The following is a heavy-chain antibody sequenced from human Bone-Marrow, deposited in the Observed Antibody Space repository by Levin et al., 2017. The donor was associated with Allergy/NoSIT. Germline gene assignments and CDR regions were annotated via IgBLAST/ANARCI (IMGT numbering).Heavy chain of an antibody. CDR1: GFTFSSYA. CDR2: ISGSGGST. V-gene: IGHV3-23*01. CDR3: AKSPPHNGDPLYY. J-gene: IGHJ4*02. Sequence: GESLKISCAASGFTFSSYAISWVRQAPGKGLEWVSAISGSGGSTYYADSVKGRFTISRDNSKNTLYLQMNSLRAEDTAVYYCAKSPPHNGDPLYYWGQGTLVTVSS. D-gene: IGHD4-17*01.